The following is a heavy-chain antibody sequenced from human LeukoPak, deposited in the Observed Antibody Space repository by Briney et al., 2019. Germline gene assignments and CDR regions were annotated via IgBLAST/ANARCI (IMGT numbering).Heavy chain of an antibody. D-gene: IGHD3-10*01. J-gene: IGHJ4*02. Sequence: QSGGSLRLSCAGSGLTFSSYWMTWVRQAPGKGLEWVANIKPDGSEKAYVDSVKGRFTISRDNAKNSLYLQMNSLRAEDTAVYYCAGDDYGWGRHPYWGQGTLVTVSS. CDR1: GLTFSSYW. CDR3: AGDDYGWGRHPY. CDR2: IKPDGSEK. V-gene: IGHV3-7*04.